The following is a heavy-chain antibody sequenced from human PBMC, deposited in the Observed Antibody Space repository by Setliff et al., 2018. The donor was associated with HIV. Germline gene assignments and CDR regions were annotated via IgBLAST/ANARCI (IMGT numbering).Heavy chain of an antibody. V-gene: IGHV4-59*01. J-gene: IGHJ4*02. CDR3: AREIYGGNSRPFGY. CDR1: GGSITGYF. CDR2: IYYNGNT. Sequence: SETLSLTCTVSGGSITGYFWNWIRQSPGKGLEWIGYIYYNGNTNYNPTLNSRGTISVDTSKNQFSLKLTSVTVADTAVYYCAREIYGGNSRPFGYWGQGTLVTVSS. D-gene: IGHD4-17*01.